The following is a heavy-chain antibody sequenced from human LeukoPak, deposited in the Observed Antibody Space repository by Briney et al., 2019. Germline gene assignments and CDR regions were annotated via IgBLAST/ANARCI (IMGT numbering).Heavy chain of an antibody. J-gene: IGHJ3*02. V-gene: IGHV3-21*04. CDR1: GSTFSSYW. Sequence: GGSLRLSCAASGSTFSSYWMSWVRQAPGKGLEWVSSISSSSSYIYYADSVKGRFTISRDNAKNSLYLQMNSLRAEDTAVYYCARGSAAGGNDAFDIWGQGQWSPSLQ. CDR3: ARGSAAGGNDAFDI. D-gene: IGHD6-13*01. CDR2: ISSSSSYI.